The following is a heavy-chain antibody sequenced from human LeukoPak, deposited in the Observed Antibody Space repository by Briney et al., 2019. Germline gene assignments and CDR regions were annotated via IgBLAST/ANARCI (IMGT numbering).Heavy chain of an antibody. V-gene: IGHV4-61*01. CDR3: ARTKKRLRYFNWLSLYYFDY. Sequence: SEILSLTCTVSGGSVSSGSYYWSWIRQPPGKGLEWIGYIYYSGSTNCNPSLKSRVTISVDTSKNQFSLKLSSVTAADTAVYYCARTKKRLRYFNWLSLYYFDYWGQGTLVTVSS. CDR2: IYYSGST. D-gene: IGHD3-9*01. J-gene: IGHJ4*02. CDR1: GGSVSSGSYY.